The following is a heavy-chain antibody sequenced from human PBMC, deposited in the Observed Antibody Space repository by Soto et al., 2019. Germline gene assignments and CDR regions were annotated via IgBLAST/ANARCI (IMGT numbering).Heavy chain of an antibody. Sequence: EVQLLESGGGLVQPGGSLRLSCAASGFTFSSYAMSWVRQAPGKGLEWVSAISGSGGSTYYADSVKGRFTISRDNSKNTLYLQMNSLRAEDTAVYYCAKVTGYYEPSGQYFDYWGQGTLVTVSS. D-gene: IGHD3-3*01. CDR2: ISGSGGST. V-gene: IGHV3-23*01. CDR3: AKVTGYYEPSGQYFDY. CDR1: GFTFSSYA. J-gene: IGHJ4*02.